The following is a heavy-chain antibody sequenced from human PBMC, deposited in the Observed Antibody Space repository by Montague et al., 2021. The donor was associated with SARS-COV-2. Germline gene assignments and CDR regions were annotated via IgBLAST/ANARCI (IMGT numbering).Heavy chain of an antibody. CDR3: ARDVGVPLAPPYSWFDP. CDR2: IYTSGST. J-gene: IGHJ5*02. Sequence: SETLSLICSVSGGSISSYYWSWIRQPAGKGLEWIGRIYTSGSTNFNPSLKSRVTMSVDTSKNQFSLKPSSVTAADTAVYYCARDVGVPLAPPYSWFDPWGQGTLVTVSS. D-gene: IGHD2-2*01. CDR1: GGSISSYY. V-gene: IGHV4-4*07.